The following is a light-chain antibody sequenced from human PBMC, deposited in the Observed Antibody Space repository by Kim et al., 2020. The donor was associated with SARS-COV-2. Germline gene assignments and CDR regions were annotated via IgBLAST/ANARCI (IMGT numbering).Light chain of an antibody. V-gene: IGKV3-15*01. CDR2: GAS. Sequence: VSPGERATLSCRASQSVGSNLVWYQQKRGQAPGLLIYGASTRATNIPARFSGSGSGTDFSLTISSLQSEDFAVYYCQQNNNWPLTFGGGTKVDIK. J-gene: IGKJ4*01. CDR3: QQNNNWPLT. CDR1: QSVGSN.